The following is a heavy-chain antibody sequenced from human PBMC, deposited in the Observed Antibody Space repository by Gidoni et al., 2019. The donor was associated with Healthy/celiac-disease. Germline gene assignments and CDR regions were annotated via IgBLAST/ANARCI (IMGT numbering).Heavy chain of an antibody. V-gene: IGHV1-24*01. CDR2: FDPEDGET. CDR1: GYTRTELT. D-gene: IGHD6-6*01. CDR3: ATVGTLLQLGGGMDV. J-gene: IGHJ6*02. Sequence: QVQLVQNGAEGKKPGASVKVPCKVSGYTRTELTMHWVQQAPGKGLEWMGGFDPEDGETIYAQKFQGRVTMTEDTSTDTAYMKLGSLRSEDTAVYYCATVGTLLQLGGGMDVWGQGTTVTVSS.